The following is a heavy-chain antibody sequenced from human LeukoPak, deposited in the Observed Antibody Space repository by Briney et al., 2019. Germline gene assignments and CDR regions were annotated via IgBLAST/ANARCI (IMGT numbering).Heavy chain of an antibody. J-gene: IGHJ3*02. CDR3: ARGLAARRGAFDI. CDR2: IKQDGSEK. V-gene: IGHV3-7*01. Sequence: GGSLRLSCAASGFTFSSYWMSWVRQAPGKGLEWVANIKQDGSEKYYVDSVKGRFTISRDNAKNSLYLQMNSLRAEDTAVYYCARGLAARRGAFDIWGQGTMVTVSS. D-gene: IGHD6-6*01. CDR1: GFTFSSYW.